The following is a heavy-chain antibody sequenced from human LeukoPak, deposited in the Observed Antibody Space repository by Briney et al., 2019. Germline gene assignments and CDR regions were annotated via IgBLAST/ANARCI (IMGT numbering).Heavy chain of an antibody. D-gene: IGHD3-10*01. CDR1: GFTFGDFA. CDR2: IRSKVYGGTT. V-gene: IGHV3-49*04. Sequence: GRSLRLSCTGSGFTFGDFAMGWVRQAPGKGLELVGFIRSKVYGGTTEYAASVKGRFTISRDDSKSIAYLQMNSLKTEDTAVYYCTRLGLWYSHDDYWGQGTLVTVSS. J-gene: IGHJ4*02. CDR3: TRLGLWYSHDDY.